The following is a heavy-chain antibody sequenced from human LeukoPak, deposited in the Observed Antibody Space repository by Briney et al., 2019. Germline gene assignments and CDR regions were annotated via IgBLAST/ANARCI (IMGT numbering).Heavy chain of an antibody. D-gene: IGHD2-21*02. CDR3: AGDPYCGSDCWGY. Sequence: PSETLSLTCTVSGGSISNYYWSWIRQPPGKGLEWIGYIYYSGSTNYNPSLKSRVTISVDTSKNQFSLKLRSLTAADTAVYFCAGDPYCGSDCWGYWGQGALVTVSS. J-gene: IGHJ4*02. CDR2: IYYSGST. V-gene: IGHV4-59*01. CDR1: GGSISNYY.